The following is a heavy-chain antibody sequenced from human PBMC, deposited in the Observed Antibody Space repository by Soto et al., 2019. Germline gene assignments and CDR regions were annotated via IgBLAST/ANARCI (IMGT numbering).Heavy chain of an antibody. CDR1: GFTFSSYW. V-gene: IGHV3-74*01. CDR3: AREGLTGPRGAFDI. CDR2: INSDGSST. J-gene: IGHJ3*02. D-gene: IGHD3-10*01. Sequence: GGSLRLSCAASGFTFSSYWMHWVRQAPGKGLVWVSRINSDGSSTSYADSVKGRFTISRDNAKNTLYLQMNSLRAEDTAVYYCAREGLTGPRGAFDIWGQGTMVTVSS.